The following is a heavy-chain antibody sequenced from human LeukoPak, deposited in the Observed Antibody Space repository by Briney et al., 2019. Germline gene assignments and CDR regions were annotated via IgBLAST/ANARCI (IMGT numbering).Heavy chain of an antibody. CDR1: GFTFNTYA. J-gene: IGHJ4*02. Sequence: GRSLRLSCAASGFTFNTYALHWVRQAPGKGPEWVAVISYDGSNKYYADSVKGRFTISRDNSKNTLYLQMESPRTEDTAVYYCARDHQSYSGAYWNSHFYCWGQGTLVTVSS. V-gene: IGHV3-30*01. CDR3: ARDHQSYSGAYWNSHFYC. CDR2: ISYDGSNK. D-gene: IGHD1-26*01.